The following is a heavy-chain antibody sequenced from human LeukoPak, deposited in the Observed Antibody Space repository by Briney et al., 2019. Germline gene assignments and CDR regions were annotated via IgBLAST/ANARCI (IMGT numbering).Heavy chain of an antibody. CDR1: GFTFSRYW. Sequence: PGGSLRLSCVASGFTFSRYWMHWVRQVPGKGLVWVSRVNTDGSDTAYADSVKGRFTISRDNAKNTLYLQMNSLRGEDTAVYSCARPLYSYGGGGAYDIWGQGTMVTVSS. CDR2: VNTDGSDT. D-gene: IGHD5-18*01. CDR3: ARPLYSYGGGGAYDI. V-gene: IGHV3-74*01. J-gene: IGHJ3*02.